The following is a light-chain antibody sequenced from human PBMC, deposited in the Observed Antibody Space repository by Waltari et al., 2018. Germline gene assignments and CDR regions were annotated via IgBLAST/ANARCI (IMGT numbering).Light chain of an antibody. CDR2: RNN. CDR1: NIGSKN. CDR3: QVWDSSIFYV. J-gene: IGLJ1*01. Sequence: SYELTQPLSVSVALGQTARISCGGNNIGSKNVPWYQKKSGQAHGLVIYRNNNRPSGIPERFSGSNSGNTATLTISRAQAGDEADYYCQVWDSSIFYVFATGTKVTVL. V-gene: IGLV3-9*01.